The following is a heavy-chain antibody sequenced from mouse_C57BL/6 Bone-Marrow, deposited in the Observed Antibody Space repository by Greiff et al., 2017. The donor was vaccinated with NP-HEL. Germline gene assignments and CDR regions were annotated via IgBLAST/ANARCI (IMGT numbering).Heavy chain of an antibody. CDR3: ARRIGNYGGFAY. D-gene: IGHD2-1*01. J-gene: IGHJ3*01. CDR2: FHPYNDDT. CDR1: GYTFTTYP. Sequence: QVQLKESGAELVKPGASVKMSCKASGYTFTTYPLAWMKQNHGKSLEWIGNFHPYNDDTKYNEKFKGKATLTVEKSSSTVYLELSRLTSDDSAVYYCARRIGNYGGFAYWGQGTLVTVSA. V-gene: IGHV1-47*01.